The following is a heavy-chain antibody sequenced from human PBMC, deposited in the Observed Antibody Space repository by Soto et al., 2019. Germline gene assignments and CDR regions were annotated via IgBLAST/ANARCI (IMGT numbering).Heavy chain of an antibody. Sequence: EVQLVESGGGLVQPGRSLRLSCAASGFTFDDYAIHWVRQAPGKGLEWVSGISWDGGRTGYADSVKGRFTISRDNANNFVYLQMDSLKTEDTAVYYCTKDIHDLVGYFDYWGQGTLVTVSS. J-gene: IGHJ4*02. CDR2: ISWDGGRT. CDR3: TKDIHDLVGYFDY. CDR1: GFTFDDYA. V-gene: IGHV3-9*01. D-gene: IGHD3-3*01.